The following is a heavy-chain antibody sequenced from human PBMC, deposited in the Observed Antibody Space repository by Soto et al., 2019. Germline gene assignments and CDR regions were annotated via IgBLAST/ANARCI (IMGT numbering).Heavy chain of an antibody. CDR3: ARHKRYYDILTGYYKIGAFDY. V-gene: IGHV4-39*01. J-gene: IGHJ4*02. Sequence: SETLSLTCTVSGGSISSSSYYWGWIRQPPGKGLELIGSIYYSGSTYYNPSLKSRVTISVDTSKNQFSLKLSSVTAADTAVYYCARHKRYYDILTGYYKIGAFDYWGQGTLVTVSS. CDR1: GGSISSSSYY. D-gene: IGHD3-9*01. CDR2: IYYSGST.